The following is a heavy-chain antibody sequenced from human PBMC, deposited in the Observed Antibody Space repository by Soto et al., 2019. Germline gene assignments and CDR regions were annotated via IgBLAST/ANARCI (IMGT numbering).Heavy chain of an antibody. CDR1: GFTFSTYA. CDR3: AEEMSGGWSFDY. V-gene: IGHV3-23*01. CDR2: SSGSGDST. D-gene: IGHD2-15*01. Sequence: EVQLLESGGGLVQPGGSLRLSCAASGFTFSTYAMNWVRQAPGKGLEWVSGSSGSGDSTYYADSVKGRFTVSRDNSTNKLYLQMNSLRGEDTAVFYRAEEMSGGWSFDYWGQGTLVTVSP. J-gene: IGHJ4*02.